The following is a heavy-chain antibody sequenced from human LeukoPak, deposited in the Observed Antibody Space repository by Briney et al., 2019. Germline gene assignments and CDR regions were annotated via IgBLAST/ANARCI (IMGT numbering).Heavy chain of an antibody. CDR3: AKRGHYSINWSHHFDY. D-gene: IGHD6-13*01. Sequence: GGSLRLSCAASGFTFTTYGLHWVRQAPGKGLEWVAAIASNGGSEYYADSVKGRFTISRDNSKNTLFLQMNSLRPDATAVYYCAKRGHYSINWSHHFDYWGQGTLVTVSS. J-gene: IGHJ4*02. CDR2: IASNGGSE. V-gene: IGHV3-30*18. CDR1: GFTFTTYG.